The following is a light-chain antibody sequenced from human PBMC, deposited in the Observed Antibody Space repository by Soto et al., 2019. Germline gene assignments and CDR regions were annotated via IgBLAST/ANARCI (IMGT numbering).Light chain of an antibody. CDR1: QSVGSNY. J-gene: IGKJ3*01. CDR2: DAS. V-gene: IGKV3-20*01. Sequence: EIVLTQSPDTLSLSPGERATLSCRASQSVGSNYLAWYQQKPGQAPRLLMYDASGRASGIPDRFTGSGSGTDFTLTISSLEPEDFAVYYCQQYGSAPFTFGPGTKVDIK. CDR3: QQYGSAPFT.